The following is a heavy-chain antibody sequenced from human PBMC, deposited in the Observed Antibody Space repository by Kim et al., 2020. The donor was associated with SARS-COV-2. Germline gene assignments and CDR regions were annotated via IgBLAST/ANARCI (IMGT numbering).Heavy chain of an antibody. CDR3: ARDSPRFGLRRFAGYYFD. V-gene: IGHV4-34*01. D-gene: IGHD3-10*01. Sequence: SETLSLTCAVYGGSFSGYYWSWIRQPPGKGLEWIGEINHSGSTNYNPSLKSRVTISVDTSKNQFSLKLSSVTAADTAVYYCARDSPRFGLRRFAGYYFD. J-gene: IGHJ4*01. CDR2: INHSGST. CDR1: GGSFSGYY.